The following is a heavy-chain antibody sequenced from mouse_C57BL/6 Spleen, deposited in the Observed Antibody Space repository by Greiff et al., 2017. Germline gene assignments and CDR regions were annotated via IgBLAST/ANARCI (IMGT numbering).Heavy chain of an antibody. Sequence: EVKLMESGGGLVQPGGSLSLSCAASGFTFTDYYMSWVRQPPGKGLEWLGFIRNKANGYTTEYSASVKGRFTISRDKSQSILYLQMNALSAEDSATYYCARYSLRPFDYWGQGTTLTVSS. J-gene: IGHJ2*01. CDR3: ARYSLRPFDY. CDR1: GFTFTDYY. V-gene: IGHV7-3*01. CDR2: IRNKANGYTT.